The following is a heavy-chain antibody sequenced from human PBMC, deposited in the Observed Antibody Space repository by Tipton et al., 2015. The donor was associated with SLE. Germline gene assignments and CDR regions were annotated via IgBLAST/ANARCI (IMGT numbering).Heavy chain of an antibody. Sequence: SLRLSCAASGLTFSSYAMHWVRQAPGKGLEGVAVISYDGSNKYYADSVKGRFTISRDNSKNTLYLQMNSLRAEDTAVYYCARGLTIFLPDYWGQGTLVTVSS. D-gene: IGHD3-3*01. CDR1: GLTFSSYA. J-gene: IGHJ4*02. CDR2: ISYDGSNK. CDR3: ARGLTIFLPDY. V-gene: IGHV3-30*04.